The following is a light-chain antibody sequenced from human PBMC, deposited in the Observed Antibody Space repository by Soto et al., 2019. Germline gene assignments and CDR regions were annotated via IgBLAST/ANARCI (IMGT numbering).Light chain of an antibody. J-gene: IGKJ2*01. CDR3: QQYNSPAT. CDR2: DAS. CDR1: QSISRW. V-gene: IGKV1-5*01. Sequence: DFQMTQSPSTLSASVGDRVTITCRASQSISRWLTWYQQKPGKAPKVLIYDASSLESGVPSRFSGSGSGTEFTLTITSLQPDDLGTYYCQQYNSPATFGQGTKLEIK.